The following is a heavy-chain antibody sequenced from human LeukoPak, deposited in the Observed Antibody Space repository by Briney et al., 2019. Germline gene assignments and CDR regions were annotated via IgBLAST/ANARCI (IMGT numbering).Heavy chain of an antibody. CDR1: GFTFSSYA. V-gene: IGHV3-33*01. CDR3: ARELEIAVAGTLGY. Sequence: GGSLRLSCAASGFTFSSYAMHWVRQAPRKGLEWVAVIWYDGSNKYYADSVKGRFTISRDHSKNTLYLQMKSLRAEDTAVYYCARELEIAVAGTLGYWGQGTLVTVSS. J-gene: IGHJ4*02. CDR2: IWYDGSNK. D-gene: IGHD6-19*01.